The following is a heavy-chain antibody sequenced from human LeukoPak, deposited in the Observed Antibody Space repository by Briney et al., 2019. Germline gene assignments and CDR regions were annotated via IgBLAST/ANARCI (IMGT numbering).Heavy chain of an antibody. CDR1: GFTFSSYA. D-gene: IGHD5-12*01. CDR2: LSTSGNST. Sequence: GGSLRLSCAASGFTFSSYAMSWVRQAPGKGLEWLSALSTSGNSTYYADSVKGRFINTRDNSKNALSLQMNSLRADDTAIYYCATQKGRTVATEWGQGTLVTVSS. CDR3: ATQKGRTVATE. J-gene: IGHJ4*02. V-gene: IGHV3-23*01.